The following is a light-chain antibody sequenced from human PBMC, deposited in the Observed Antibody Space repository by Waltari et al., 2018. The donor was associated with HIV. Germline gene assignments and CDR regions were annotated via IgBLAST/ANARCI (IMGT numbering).Light chain of an antibody. J-gene: IGKJ4*01. Sequence: IQMTQSPSALSASVGDRITISCRASEHINKYLNWYQQRPGKSPKLLIYGAFSLQPGVPSRFSASGSGTDFNLIIRNLQPEDVALYFCQQSSVTPLTFGGGTRVDIK. CDR3: QQSSVTPLT. CDR1: EHINKY. CDR2: GAF. V-gene: IGKV1-39*01.